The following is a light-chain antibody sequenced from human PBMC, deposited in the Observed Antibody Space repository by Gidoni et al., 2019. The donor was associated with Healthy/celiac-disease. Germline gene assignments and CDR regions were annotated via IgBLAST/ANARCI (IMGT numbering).Light chain of an antibody. Sequence: DIVMTQSPLSLPVTPGEPASIACRSSQSLLHSNGYNYLDWYLQKPGQSPQLLIYLGSYRASGVPDRFSGSGSGTDFTLKISRVEAEAVGVYYCMQALQTLWTFGQGTKVEI. CDR3: MQALQTLWT. V-gene: IGKV2-28*01. J-gene: IGKJ1*01. CDR1: QSLLHSNGYNY. CDR2: LGS.